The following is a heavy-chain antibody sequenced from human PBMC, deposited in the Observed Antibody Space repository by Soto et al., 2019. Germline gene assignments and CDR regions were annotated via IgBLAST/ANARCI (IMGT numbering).Heavy chain of an antibody. D-gene: IGHD3-22*01. V-gene: IGHV4-30-4*01. CDR2: IYYRGST. CDR3: AREKIDSSGYYFDY. J-gene: IGHJ4*02. Sequence: QVQLQESGPGLVKPSQTLSLTCTVSGGSINSGNSYWSWIRQPPGKGLEWIGFIYYRGSTYYNPTLQSRVAMSIDMSKNQFSLKLSSVTAADTAVYYCAREKIDSSGYYFDYWGQGTLATVSS. CDR1: GGSINSGNSY.